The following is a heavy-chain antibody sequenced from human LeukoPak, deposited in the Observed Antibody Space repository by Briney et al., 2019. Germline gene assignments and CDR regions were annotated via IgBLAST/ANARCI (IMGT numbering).Heavy chain of an antibody. Sequence: PSETLSLTCAVYGGSFSGYYWSWIRQPPGKGLEWIGEINHSGSTNYNPSLKSRVTISVDTSKNQFSLKLSSVTAADTAVYYCARGLDAVVPAAIGSWFDPWGQGTLVTVSS. V-gene: IGHV4-34*01. D-gene: IGHD2-2*01. J-gene: IGHJ5*02. CDR2: INHSGST. CDR1: GGSFSGYY. CDR3: ARGLDAVVPAAIGSWFDP.